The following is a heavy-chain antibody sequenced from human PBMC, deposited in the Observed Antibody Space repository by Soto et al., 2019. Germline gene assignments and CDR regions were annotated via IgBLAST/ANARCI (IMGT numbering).Heavy chain of an antibody. J-gene: IGHJ4*02. D-gene: IGHD3-16*01. CDR3: AAGTLGAVWTPLDD. Sequence: PSETLSPTCDVSGGSFSDNYWTWIRQVPGKGLEWIGYVYYSGGTNYNPSPKSPVTISVDASKQQFSLKLTSVTAADTALYYCAAGTLGAVWTPLDDWGQGILVTVSS. V-gene: IGHV4-59*12. CDR1: GGSFSDNY. CDR2: VYYSGGT.